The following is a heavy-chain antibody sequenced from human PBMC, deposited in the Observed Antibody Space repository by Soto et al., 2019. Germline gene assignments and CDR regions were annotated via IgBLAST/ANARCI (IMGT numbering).Heavy chain of an antibody. CDR3: ARTLVTIDPFAY. Sequence: EVQLLESGGGLVLPGGSLRLSCAASGFTFSSYAMTWVRQAPGKGLEWVSTISHNDGRTYYADSVKGRFTIPRDDYKNTLYLQMNSLRVDDTAVYYWARTLVTIDPFAYWGQGTLAPVSS. CDR2: ISHNDGRT. J-gene: IGHJ4*02. V-gene: IGHV3-23*01. D-gene: IGHD6-6*01. CDR1: GFTFSSYA.